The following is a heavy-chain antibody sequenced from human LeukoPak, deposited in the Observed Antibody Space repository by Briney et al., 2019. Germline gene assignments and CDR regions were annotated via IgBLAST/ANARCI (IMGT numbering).Heavy chain of an antibody. D-gene: IGHD6-19*01. CDR3: ARDDYSSGWYSDY. J-gene: IGHJ4*02. CDR1: GGSISSSSYY. Sequence: SETLSLTCTVSGGSISSSSYYWGWIRQPPGKGLEWIGSIYYSGSTNYNPSLKSRVTISVDTSKNQFSLKLSSVTAADTAVYYCARDDYSSGWYSDYWGQGTLVTVSS. CDR2: IYYSGST. V-gene: IGHV4-39*07.